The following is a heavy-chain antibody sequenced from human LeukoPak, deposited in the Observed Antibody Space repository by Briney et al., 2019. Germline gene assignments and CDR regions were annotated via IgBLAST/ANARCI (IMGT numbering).Heavy chain of an antibody. CDR1: GFTFSSYA. CDR3: AKGPSRYCSGGSCYSDY. Sequence: PGGSLRLSCAASGFTFSSYAMSWVRQAPGKGLEWVSDISYSGGSTYYADSVKGRFTISRDNSKNTLYLQMNSLRAEDTAVYSCAKGPSRYCSGGSCYSDYWGPGTLSPSPQ. J-gene: IGHJ4*02. CDR2: ISYSGGST. V-gene: IGHV3-23*01. D-gene: IGHD2-15*01.